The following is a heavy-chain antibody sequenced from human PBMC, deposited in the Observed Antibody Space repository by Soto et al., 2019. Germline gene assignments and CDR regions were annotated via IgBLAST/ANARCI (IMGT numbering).Heavy chain of an antibody. D-gene: IGHD5-12*01. CDR2: ISYDGSNK. V-gene: IGHV3-30-3*01. Sequence: GGSLRLSCAASGFTFSSYAMHWVRQAPGKGLEWVAVISYDGSNKYYADSVKGRFTISRDNSKNTLYLQMNSLRAEDTAVYYCARVGGYSGYDYTFPFDYWGQGTLVTVSS. J-gene: IGHJ4*02. CDR1: GFTFSSYA. CDR3: ARVGGYSGYDYTFPFDY.